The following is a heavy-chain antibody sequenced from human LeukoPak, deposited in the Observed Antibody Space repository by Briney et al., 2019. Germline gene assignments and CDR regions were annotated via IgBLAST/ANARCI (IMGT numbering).Heavy chain of an antibody. CDR2: TYYGSKWYN. J-gene: IGHJ3*02. CDR3: ARVYCSSTSCYVRDDAFDI. Sequence: SQTLSLTRAISGDSVSSNSAAWNWIRQSPLRGLEWLGRTYYGSKWYNDYAVSVKSRITINPDTSKNQFSLQLNSVTPEDTAVYYCARVYCSSTSCYVRDDAFDIWGQGTMVTVSS. V-gene: IGHV6-1*01. D-gene: IGHD2-2*01. CDR1: GDSVSSNSAA.